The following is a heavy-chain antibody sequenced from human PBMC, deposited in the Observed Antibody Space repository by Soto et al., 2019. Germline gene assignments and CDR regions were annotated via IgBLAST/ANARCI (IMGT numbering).Heavy chain of an antibody. CDR2: ISTYNGNT. CDR1: GYTFTTYD. CDR3: ARDPYHVLMMNAPNLYGMDV. Sequence: AASVKVSCKASGYTFTTYDISWVRQAPGQGLEWMGRISTYNGNTNYPQSLQGRLTLTTDTSTTTAYMELRSLRSDDTAVYYCARDPYHVLMMNAPNLYGMDVWGQGTTVTVSS. D-gene: IGHD2-8*01. V-gene: IGHV1-18*01. J-gene: IGHJ6*02.